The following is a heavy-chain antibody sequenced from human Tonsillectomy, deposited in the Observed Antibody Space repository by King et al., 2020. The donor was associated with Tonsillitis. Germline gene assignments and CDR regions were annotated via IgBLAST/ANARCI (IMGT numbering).Heavy chain of an antibody. CDR2: IKRDGSQK. Sequence: VQLVESGGDLVQPGGSLRLSCAASGFTFSDSWMTWVRQAPGKGLEWVANIKRDGSQKYYVDSVKGRFTISRDNAKNSLYLEMDSLRAEDTAVYFCARDMTPSGTFYYDALDIWGQGTMVTVSS. CDR3: ARDMTPSGTFYYDALDI. J-gene: IGHJ3*02. D-gene: IGHD2/OR15-2a*01. CDR1: GFTFSDSW. V-gene: IGHV3-7*03.